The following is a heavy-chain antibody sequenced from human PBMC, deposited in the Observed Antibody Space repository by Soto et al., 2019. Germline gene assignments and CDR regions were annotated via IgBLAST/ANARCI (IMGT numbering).Heavy chain of an antibody. J-gene: IGHJ3*02. D-gene: IGHD2-15*01. V-gene: IGHV1-2*04. Sequence: ASVKVSCKASGYTFTGYYMHWVRQAPGQGLEWMGWINPNSGGTNYAQKFQGWVTMTRDTSISTAYMELSRLRPDDTAVYYCARDWCSGGSCYFDIWGQGTMVTVSS. CDR2: INPNSGGT. CDR1: GYTFTGYY. CDR3: ARDWCSGGSCYFDI.